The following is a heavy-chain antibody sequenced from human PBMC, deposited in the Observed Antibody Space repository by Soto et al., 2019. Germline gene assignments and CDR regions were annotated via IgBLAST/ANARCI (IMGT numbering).Heavy chain of an antibody. D-gene: IGHD3-9*01. CDR2: INPNSGGT. CDR3: AKTLTTDDVFDI. V-gene: IGHV1-2*04. CDR1: GYTFTGYY. J-gene: IGHJ3*02. Sequence: ASVKVSCKASGYTFTGYYVHWVRQAPGQGLEWMGWINPNSGGTNYAQKFQGWVTMTRDTSISTAYMELSRLRSDDTAVYYCAKTLTTDDVFDIWGKGTMVTV.